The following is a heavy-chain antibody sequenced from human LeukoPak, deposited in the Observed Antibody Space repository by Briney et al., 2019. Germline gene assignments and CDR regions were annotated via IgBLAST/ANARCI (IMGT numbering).Heavy chain of an antibody. CDR3: ARDRPYYDILTGYYN. D-gene: IGHD3-9*01. CDR2: IKQDGSEK. CDR1: GFTFSSYW. J-gene: IGHJ4*02. V-gene: IGHV3-7*01. Sequence: PGGSLRLSCAASGFTFSSYWMSWVRRAPGKGLEWVANIKQDGSEKYYVDSVKGRFTISRDNAKNSLYLQMNSLRAEDTAVYYCARDRPYYDILTGYYNWGQGTLVTVSS.